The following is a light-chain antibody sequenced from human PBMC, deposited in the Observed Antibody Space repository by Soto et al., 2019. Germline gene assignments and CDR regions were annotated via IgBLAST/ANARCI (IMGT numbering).Light chain of an antibody. Sequence: DIVLTQSPATLSLTPGERATLSCRASESVSVYLAWYQQRPGQVPRLLIYDASERATGIPLRFSGSGSGTDLTLTISSLEPEDFATYYCQQRTSRPPLTFGGGTRVEI. CDR2: DAS. V-gene: IGKV3-11*01. CDR3: QQRTSRPPLT. CDR1: ESVSVY. J-gene: IGKJ4*01.